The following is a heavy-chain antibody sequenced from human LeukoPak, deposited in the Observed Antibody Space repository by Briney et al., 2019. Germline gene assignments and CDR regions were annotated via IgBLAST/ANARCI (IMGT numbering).Heavy chain of an antibody. Sequence: PSETLSLTCTVSGGSISSSSYYWGWIRQPPGKGLEWIGSIYYSGSTYYNPSLKSRVTISVDTSKNQFSLKLSSVTAADTAVYYCASWSGSHLRFDYWGQGTLVTVSS. D-gene: IGHD1-26*01. J-gene: IGHJ4*02. V-gene: IGHV4-39*07. CDR1: GGSISSSSYY. CDR3: ASWSGSHLRFDY. CDR2: IYYSGST.